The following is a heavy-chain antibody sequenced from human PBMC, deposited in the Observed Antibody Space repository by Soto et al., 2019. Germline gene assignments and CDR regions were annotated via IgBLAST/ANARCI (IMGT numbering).Heavy chain of an antibody. V-gene: IGHV2-5*01. D-gene: IGHD5-18*01. CDR1: GFSVSASGVG. Sequence: QITLKESGPTLVKPTQTLTLTCTVSGFSVSASGVGVGWMRQPPGKALEWLGVIYYNDEKRYSPALESRLTITKDTSKNQVVLTVTNMDPVDTATYFCAYTGSGYRYGNNWFGPWGQGTLVTVSS. CDR2: IYYNDEK. CDR3: AYTGSGYRYGNNWFGP. J-gene: IGHJ5*02.